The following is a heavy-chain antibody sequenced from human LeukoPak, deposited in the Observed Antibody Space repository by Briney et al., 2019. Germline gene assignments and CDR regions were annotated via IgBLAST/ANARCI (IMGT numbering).Heavy chain of an antibody. CDR1: GFSVSNNY. Sequence: PGGSLRLSCVVSGFSVSNNYVSWVRQAPGEGLGWVSVIYSGNTIKYADSVKGRFTISRDNSKNTVYLQMSSLRAEDTALYYCATIGTGDYRDDSWGQGTLVTVSS. J-gene: IGHJ5*01. CDR3: ATIGTGDYRDDS. V-gene: IGHV3-66*01. CDR2: IYSGNTI. D-gene: IGHD3/OR15-3a*01.